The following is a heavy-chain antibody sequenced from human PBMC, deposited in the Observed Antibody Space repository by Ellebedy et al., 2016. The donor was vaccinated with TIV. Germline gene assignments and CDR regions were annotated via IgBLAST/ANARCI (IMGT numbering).Heavy chain of an antibody. J-gene: IGHJ5*02. D-gene: IGHD4-17*01. CDR3: ARRASYGDYAVQVNPWFDP. CDR1: GFNFRSYW. V-gene: IGHV3-7*01. CDR2: IRQEGDEI. Sequence: GESLKISCAASGFNFRSYWMTWVRQAPGKGLEWVAKIRQEGDEIYYVESVKGRFTISRENAKNALFLQRKRLRVEETAVYYCARRASYGDYAVQVNPWFDPWGQGTLVTVSS.